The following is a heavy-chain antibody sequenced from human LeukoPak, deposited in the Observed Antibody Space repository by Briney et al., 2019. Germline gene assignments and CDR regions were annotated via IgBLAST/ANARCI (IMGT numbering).Heavy chain of an antibody. CDR3: ARGARVEVEQGDAFDI. CDR1: GYTFTGYY. CDR2: INPNSGGT. V-gene: IGHV1-2*02. J-gene: IGHJ3*02. Sequence: ASVKVSCKASGYTFTGYYMHWVRQAPGQGLEWMGWINPNSGGTNYAQKFQGRVTMTRDTSISTAYMELSRLRSDDTAVYYCARGARVEVEQGDAFDIWGQGTMVTVSS. D-gene: IGHD1/OR15-1a*01.